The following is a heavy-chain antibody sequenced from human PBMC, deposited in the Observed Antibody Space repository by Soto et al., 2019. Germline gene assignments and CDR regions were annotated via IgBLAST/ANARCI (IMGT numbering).Heavy chain of an antibody. Sequence: EVQLVESGGGLVQPGGSLRLSCAASGFTFSSYSMNWVRQAPGKGLEWVSYISSSSSTIYYADSVKGRFTISRDNAKNSLYLQMNSLRDEDTAVYYCARDPYRGYSSGWYVDFDYWGQGTLVTVSS. V-gene: IGHV3-48*02. CDR3: ARDPYRGYSSGWYVDFDY. J-gene: IGHJ4*02. CDR1: GFTFSSYS. D-gene: IGHD6-19*01. CDR2: ISSSSSTI.